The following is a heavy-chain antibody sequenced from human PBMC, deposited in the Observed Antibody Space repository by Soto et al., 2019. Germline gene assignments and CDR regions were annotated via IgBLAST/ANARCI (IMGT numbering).Heavy chain of an antibody. CDR1: GFTFSGYA. J-gene: IGHJ6*02. Sequence: GGSLRLSCTASGFTFSGYAMHWVRQAPGKGLEWVALTYYDGNNKYYADSVKGRFTISRDNSRNTLYLQMNSLRAEDTAVYYCARMTGSGSSGVYAMDVWGQGTMVTVSS. D-gene: IGHD3-22*01. CDR3: ARMTGSGSSGVYAMDV. V-gene: IGHV3-33*01. CDR2: TYYDGNNK.